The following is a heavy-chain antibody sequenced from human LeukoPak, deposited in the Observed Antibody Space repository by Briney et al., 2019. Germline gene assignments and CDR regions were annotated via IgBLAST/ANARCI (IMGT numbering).Heavy chain of an antibody. Sequence: SETLSLTCAVYGGSFSGYYWSWIRQPPGKGLEWIGEINHSGSTNYNPSLKNRVTISVDTSKNQFSLKLSSVTAADTAVYYCARENGSEFDYWGQGTLVTVSS. CDR1: GGSFSGYY. J-gene: IGHJ4*02. CDR2: INHSGST. D-gene: IGHD1-26*01. CDR3: ARENGSEFDY. V-gene: IGHV4-34*01.